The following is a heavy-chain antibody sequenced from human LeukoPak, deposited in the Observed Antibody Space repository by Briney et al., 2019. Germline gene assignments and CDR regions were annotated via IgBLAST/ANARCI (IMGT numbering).Heavy chain of an antibody. CDR1: GGTFSSYT. Sequence: SVKVSCKASGGTFSSYTISWVRQAPGQGLEWMGRIIPILGIANYAQKFQGRVTITADKSTSTAYMELSSLRSEDTAVYYCARALPYCSSTSCYSFDPWGQGTLVTVSS. J-gene: IGHJ5*02. CDR2: IIPILGIA. D-gene: IGHD2-2*01. V-gene: IGHV1-69*02. CDR3: ARALPYCSSTSCYSFDP.